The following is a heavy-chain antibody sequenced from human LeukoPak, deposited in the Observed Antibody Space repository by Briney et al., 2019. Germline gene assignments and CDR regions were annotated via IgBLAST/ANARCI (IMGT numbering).Heavy chain of an antibody. V-gene: IGHV3-11*01. CDR3: ARDRRGKGYCSSTSCLAGLFDY. CDR2: ISSTGGNF. CDR1: GFAFSDYY. D-gene: IGHD2-2*01. Sequence: GGSLRLSCAASGFAFSDYYMTWIRQTPGKGLEWLSYISSTGGNFFYADSVEGRFTISRDNAKNSLYLQMNSLRAEDTAVYYCARDRRGKGYCSSTSCLAGLFDYWGQGTLVTVSS. J-gene: IGHJ4*02.